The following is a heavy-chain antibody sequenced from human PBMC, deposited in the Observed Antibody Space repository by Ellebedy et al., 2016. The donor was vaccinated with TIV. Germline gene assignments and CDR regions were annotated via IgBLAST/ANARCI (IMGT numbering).Heavy chain of an antibody. J-gene: IGHJ4*02. Sequence: GESLKISCAASGFSFGGFAMNWVRQSPGKGLEWVSSIRSTGSDKYYAESVKGRFTISRDNAQNTLFLQMNSLRVEDTAVYYCARGWSTPDSWGQGTLVIVSS. CDR2: IRSTGSDK. CDR3: ARGWSTPDS. V-gene: IGHV3-21*06. D-gene: IGHD2-15*01. CDR1: GFSFGGFA.